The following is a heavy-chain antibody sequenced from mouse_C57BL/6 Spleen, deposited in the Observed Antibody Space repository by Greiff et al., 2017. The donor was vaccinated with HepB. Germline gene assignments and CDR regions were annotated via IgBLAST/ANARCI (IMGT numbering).Heavy chain of an antibody. V-gene: IGHV3-6*01. Sequence: EVQLQQSGPGLVKPSQSLSLTCSVTGYSITSGYYWNWIRQFPGNKLEWMGYISYDGSNNYNPSLKNRISITRDTSKNQFFLKLNSVTTEDTATYYCARVADYYYGSSSYWYFDVWGTGTTVTVSS. D-gene: IGHD1-1*01. CDR3: ARVADYYYGSSSYWYFDV. J-gene: IGHJ1*03. CDR1: GYSITSGYY. CDR2: ISYDGSN.